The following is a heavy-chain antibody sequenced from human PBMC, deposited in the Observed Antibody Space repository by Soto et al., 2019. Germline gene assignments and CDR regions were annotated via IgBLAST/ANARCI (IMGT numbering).Heavy chain of an antibody. CDR2: LTGSSSNI. Sequence: EVQLLESGGGLVQPGGPLRLSGAASGFSFRNYAMSWVGQAPGKGLEWISTLTGSSSNIYYADSVKGRFAISRDNSRNTLYLQMNSLTAEDTAVYYCANGRATYGLLTHDYWGQGTLVTVSS. CDR3: ANGRATYGLLTHDY. CDR1: GFSFRNYA. V-gene: IGHV3-23*01. D-gene: IGHD3-10*01. J-gene: IGHJ4*02.